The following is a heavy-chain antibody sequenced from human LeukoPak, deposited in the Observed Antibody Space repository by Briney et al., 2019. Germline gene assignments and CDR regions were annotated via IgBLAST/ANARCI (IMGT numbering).Heavy chain of an antibody. D-gene: IGHD6-19*01. V-gene: IGHV3-33*01. CDR2: IWYDGSNK. CDR3: ARGTRGIVLAGEFFDY. J-gene: IGHJ4*02. CDR1: GFTFSTYG. Sequence: GGSLRLSCAASGFTFSTYGMHWVRQAPGKGLEWVAVIWYDGSNKYYADSVKGRFTISRDNSKNTLYLQMNSLRAEDTAVYYCARGTRGIVLAGEFFDYWGQGTLLTVSS.